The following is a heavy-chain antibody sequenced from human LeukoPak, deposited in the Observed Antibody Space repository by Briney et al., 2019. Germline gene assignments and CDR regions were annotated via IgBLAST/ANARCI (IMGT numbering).Heavy chain of an antibody. D-gene: IGHD6-13*01. CDR1: GGSFSGYY. CDR2: INHSGST. Sequence: PSETLSLTCAVYGGSFSGYYWSWIRQPPGKGLEWIGEINHSGSTNYNPSLKSRVTISVDTSKNQFSLKLSSVTAADTAVYYCARHHRYSSPRGWFDPWGQGTLVTVSS. V-gene: IGHV4-34*01. J-gene: IGHJ5*02. CDR3: ARHHRYSSPRGWFDP.